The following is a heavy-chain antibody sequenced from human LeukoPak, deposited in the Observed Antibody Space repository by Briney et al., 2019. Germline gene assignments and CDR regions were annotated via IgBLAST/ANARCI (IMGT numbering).Heavy chain of an antibody. V-gene: IGHV3-11*04. Sequence: PGGSLRLSCAASGFTFSDYYMSWIRQAPGKGLEWVSYISSSGSTIYYADSVKGRFTISRDNAKNSLYLQMNSLRAEDTAVYYCARVDKLRFLEWFKTHAFDIWGQGTMVTVSS. D-gene: IGHD3-3*01. CDR1: GFTFSDYY. J-gene: IGHJ3*02. CDR3: ARVDKLRFLEWFKTHAFDI. CDR2: ISSSGSTI.